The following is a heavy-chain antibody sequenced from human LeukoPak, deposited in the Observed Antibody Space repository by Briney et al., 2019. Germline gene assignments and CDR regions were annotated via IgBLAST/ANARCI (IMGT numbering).Heavy chain of an antibody. D-gene: IGHD6-13*01. J-gene: IGHJ4*02. Sequence: GGSLRLSCAASGFTFSSYGMHWVRQAPGKALEWVAVISYDGSNKYYADSVKGRFTISRDNSKNTLYLQMNSLRAEDTAVYYCAGGSSSLIGYWGQGTLVTVSS. CDR2: ISYDGSNK. CDR3: AGGSSSLIGY. V-gene: IGHV3-30*03. CDR1: GFTFSSYG.